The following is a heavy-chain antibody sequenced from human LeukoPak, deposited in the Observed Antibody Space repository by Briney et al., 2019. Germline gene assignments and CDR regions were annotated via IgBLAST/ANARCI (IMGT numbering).Heavy chain of an antibody. CDR3: ARAGAYHFDN. D-gene: IGHD3-16*01. V-gene: IGHV3-74*01. Sequence: PGGSLRLSCAASGFTFTDYRMHWVRQVPGKGLVWVSIINTDTRGTYYADSVKGRFTISRDNAKSTLYLQMDSLRAEDTAVYYCARAGAYHFDNWGQGTPVTVSS. CDR2: INTDTRGT. CDR1: GFTFTDYR. J-gene: IGHJ4*02.